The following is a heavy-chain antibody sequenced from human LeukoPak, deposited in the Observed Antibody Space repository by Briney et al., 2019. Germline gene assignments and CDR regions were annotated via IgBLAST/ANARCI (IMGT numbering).Heavy chain of an antibody. CDR3: AKGSLAVPTTPFDF. CDR2: ISSRGTTI. D-gene: IGHD1-26*01. Sequence: GGSLRLSCTASGFTFSDSFMSWIRQAPGKGLEWISYISSRGTTIYYADSVKGRFTISRDNAKSSLYLQINSLRVDDTAVFYCAKGSLAVPTTPFDFWGQGTLVTVSS. CDR1: GFTFSDSF. V-gene: IGHV3-11*01. J-gene: IGHJ4*02.